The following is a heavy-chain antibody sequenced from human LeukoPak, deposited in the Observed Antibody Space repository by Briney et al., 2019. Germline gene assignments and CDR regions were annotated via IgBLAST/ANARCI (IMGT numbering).Heavy chain of an antibody. J-gene: IGHJ6*02. D-gene: IGHD6-19*01. CDR3: ASPIAVAGTWGYYYGMDV. V-gene: IGHV4-61*01. CDR2: IYYSGST. Sequence: PSETLSLTGTVTGGSVSSGRYYLSWLRHPPWPRLERIGAIYYSGSTNYNPSLKSRVTISVDTSKNQFSLKLSSATAADTAVYYCASPIAVAGTWGYYYGMDVWGQGTTVTVSS. CDR1: GGSVSSGRYY.